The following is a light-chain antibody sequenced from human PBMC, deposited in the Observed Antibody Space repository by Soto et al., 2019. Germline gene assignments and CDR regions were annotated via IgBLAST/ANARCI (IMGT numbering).Light chain of an antibody. J-gene: IGKJ4*01. CDR1: KSSSSW. V-gene: IGKV1-5*03. Sequence: DIQMTQSPSTQSASVGKRVTITYQASKSSSSWLAWYQQKAGKGAMVLMYKGSSLERGVPGRFSGSGSGTEFTLTISSLQPDDSATYYCQHYNSSPLTFGGGTKVEI. CDR3: QHYNSSPLT. CDR2: KGS.